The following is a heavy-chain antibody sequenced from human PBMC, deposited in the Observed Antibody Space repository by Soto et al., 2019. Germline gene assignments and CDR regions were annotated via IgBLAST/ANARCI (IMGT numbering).Heavy chain of an antibody. CDR3: AKEVLRYFDWLSSGYNWFDP. V-gene: IGHV3-53*01. D-gene: IGHD3-9*01. Sequence: GGSLRLSCAASGFTVSSNYMSWVRQAPGKGLEWVSVIYSGGSTYYADSVKGRFTISRDNSKNTLYLQMNSLRAEDTAVYYCAKEVLRYFDWLSSGYNWFDPWGQGTLVTVSS. CDR1: GFTVSSNY. CDR2: IYSGGST. J-gene: IGHJ5*02.